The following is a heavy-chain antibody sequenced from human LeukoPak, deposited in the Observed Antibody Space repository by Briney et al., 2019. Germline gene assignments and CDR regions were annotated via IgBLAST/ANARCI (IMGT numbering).Heavy chain of an antibody. V-gene: IGHV1-8*01. J-gene: IGHJ4*02. CDR2: MNPNSGNT. D-gene: IGHD3-10*01. Sequence: ASVKVSCKASGYTFTTSDINWVRQATGQGLQWMGWMNPNSGNTGYAQKFQGRVTMTRNTSISTAYMELSSLRSEDTAVYYCARGVWEYYYGSGSYYGDYWGQGTLVTVSS. CDR3: ARGVWEYYYGSGSYYGDY. CDR1: GYTFTTSD.